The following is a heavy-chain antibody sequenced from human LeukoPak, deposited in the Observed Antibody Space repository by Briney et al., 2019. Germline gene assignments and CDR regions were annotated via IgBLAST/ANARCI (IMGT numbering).Heavy chain of an antibody. CDR2: IYYSGST. V-gene: IGHV4-59*08. CDR1: GGSISSYY. Sequence: PSETLSLTCTVSGGSISSYYWSWIRQPPGKGLEWIGYIYYSGSTNYNPSLKSRVTISVDTSKNQFSLKLSSVTAADTAVYYCARPVWILTGYYYNWFDPWGQGTLVTVSS. J-gene: IGHJ5*02. CDR3: ARPVWILTGYYYNWFDP. D-gene: IGHD3-9*01.